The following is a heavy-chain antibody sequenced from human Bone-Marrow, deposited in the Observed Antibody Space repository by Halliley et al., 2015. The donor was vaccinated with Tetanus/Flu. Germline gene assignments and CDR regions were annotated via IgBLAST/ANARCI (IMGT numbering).Heavy chain of an antibody. Sequence: IPYADSVKGRFTISRDNDKISLYLQMNSLRAEDTAVYYCARDALMTTVTTGAASDYYSYGMDVWGQGTTVTVSS. CDR3: ARDALMTTVTTGAASDYYSYGMDV. D-gene: IGHD4-4*01. J-gene: IGHJ6*02. V-gene: IGHV3-21*01. CDR2: I.